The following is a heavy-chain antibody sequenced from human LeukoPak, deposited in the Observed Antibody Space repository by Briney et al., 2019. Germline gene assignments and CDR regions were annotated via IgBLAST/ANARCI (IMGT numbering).Heavy chain of an antibody. CDR2: INAGNGNT. D-gene: IGHD1-14*01. J-gene: IGHJ2*01. Sequence: GASVKVSCKASGYTFTSYAMHWVRQAPGQRLEWMGWINAGNGNTKYSQKFQGRVTITRDTSASTAYMGLSSLRSEDTAVYYCARATGSSWYLDLWGRGALVTVSS. CDR3: ARATGSSWYLDL. CDR1: GYTFTSYA. V-gene: IGHV1-3*01.